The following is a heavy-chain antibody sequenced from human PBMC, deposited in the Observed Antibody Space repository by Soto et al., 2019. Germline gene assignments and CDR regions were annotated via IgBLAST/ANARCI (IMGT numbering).Heavy chain of an antibody. V-gene: IGHV1-2*02. D-gene: IGHD1-1*01. Sequence: QVHLVQSGDEVGEPGASVKDSCKASGYNFNDYFMHWVRQDPGQGLEWMGWIKPRSGETKYEQKFRGRFILRREMAISTAYMEVNLVTSDDRALYFCAADTGSDTFDYWGQGTLGIVST. J-gene: IGHJ4*02. CDR3: AADTGSDTFDY. CDR2: IKPRSGET. CDR1: GYNFNDYF.